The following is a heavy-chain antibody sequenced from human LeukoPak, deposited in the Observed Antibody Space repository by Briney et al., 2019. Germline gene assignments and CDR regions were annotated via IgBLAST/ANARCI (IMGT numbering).Heavy chain of an antibody. CDR1: GFTFNTFN. V-gene: IGHV3-21*01. CDR3: ARDPDILTGYSA. D-gene: IGHD3-9*01. CDR2: ITSGGDYI. Sequence: PGGSLRLSCAASGFTFNTFNMNWVRQAPGKGLEWVSSITSGGDYIYYADSVKGRFTISRDNAKNSLYLQMNSLRAEDTAVYYCARDPDILTGYSAWGQGTLVTVSS. J-gene: IGHJ5*02.